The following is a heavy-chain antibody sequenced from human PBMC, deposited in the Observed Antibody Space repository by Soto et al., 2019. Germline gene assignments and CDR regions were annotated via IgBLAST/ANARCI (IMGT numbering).Heavy chain of an antibody. J-gene: IGHJ5*01. CDR3: GRVVEGATRHTDLDS. CDR2: VYYSGGA. V-gene: IGHV4-39*01. D-gene: IGHD2-21*01. CDR1: GVSIHNSHSF. Sequence: SETLSLTCTVSGVSIHNSHSFWGWIRQPPGKGLEFIGTVYYSGGAHYNSSLKSRVTISVDTANNQVSLRMRSLTAADTAVYYCGRVVEGATRHTDLDSWGQGTLVTVSS.